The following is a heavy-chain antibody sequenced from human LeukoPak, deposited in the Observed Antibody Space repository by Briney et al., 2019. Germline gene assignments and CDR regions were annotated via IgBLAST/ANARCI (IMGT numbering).Heavy chain of an antibody. CDR2: IAWNSGIT. CDR3: ARDRAYNRFDY. D-gene: IGHD5-24*01. CDR1: GFTFDDYT. V-gene: IGHV3-9*01. J-gene: IGHJ4*02. Sequence: GGSLRLSCAASGFTFDDYTMHWVRQVPGKGLEWVSGIAWNSGITGYADSVKGRFTISRDNAKNSLYLEMNSLRAEDTAVYYCARDRAYNRFDYWGQGTLVTVSS.